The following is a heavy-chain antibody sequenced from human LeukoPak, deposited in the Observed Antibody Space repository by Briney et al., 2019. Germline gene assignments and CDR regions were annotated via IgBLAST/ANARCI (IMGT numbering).Heavy chain of an antibody. D-gene: IGHD3-3*01. CDR1: GFTFSSYG. J-gene: IGHJ4*02. CDR3: AKDSRFLEWFRDY. V-gene: IGHV3-30*02. Sequence: PGGSLRLSCAASGFTFSSYGMHWVRQAPGKGLEWVAFIRYDGSNKYYADSVKGRFTISRDNSKNTLYLQMNSLRAEDTAVYYCAKDSRFLEWFRDYWGQGTLVIVSS. CDR2: IRYDGSNK.